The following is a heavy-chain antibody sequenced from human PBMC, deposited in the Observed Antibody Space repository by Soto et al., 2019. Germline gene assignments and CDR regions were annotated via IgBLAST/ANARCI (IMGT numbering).Heavy chain of an antibody. Sequence: SETLSLTCTVSGGSISSYYWSWIRQPAGKRLEWIGRIYTSGSANYNPSFKSRVTMSLDTSKNQFSLMLSSVTAADTAVYYCARDNTVPDYWGQGTLVTVSS. CDR2: IYTSGSA. J-gene: IGHJ4*02. D-gene: IGHD4-17*01. CDR3: ARDNTVPDY. CDR1: GGSISSYY. V-gene: IGHV4-4*07.